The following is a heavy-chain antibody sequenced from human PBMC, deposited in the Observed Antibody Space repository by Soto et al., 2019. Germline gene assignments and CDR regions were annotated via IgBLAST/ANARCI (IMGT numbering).Heavy chain of an antibody. Sequence: SSETLSLTCTLSGDSFISGTYYWGWIRQAPGKGPEWIGSIDYSGRSYYNPSLKSRLSMSVDTSRKQFSLRLNAVTAADTAVYYCARQLRSLLAAPSSMFWSQGTLVTVSS. CDR2: IDYSGRS. J-gene: IGHJ4*02. V-gene: IGHV4-39*01. D-gene: IGHD3-10*02. CDR3: ARQLRSLLAAPSSMF. CDR1: GDSFISGTYY.